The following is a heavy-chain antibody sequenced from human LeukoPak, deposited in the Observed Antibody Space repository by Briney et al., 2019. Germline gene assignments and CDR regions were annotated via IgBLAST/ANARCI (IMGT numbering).Heavy chain of an antibody. Sequence: GASVKVSCKASGYTFSDYYVHWIRQAPGQGLEWMGWINPNSGGRNYAQNFQGRVSMTRDTSISTAYMELTSLGFDDTAVYYCARWDGDCVDYWGQGTLVTVSS. D-gene: IGHD2-21*02. CDR2: INPNSGGR. CDR1: GYTFSDYY. V-gene: IGHV1-2*02. CDR3: ARWDGDCVDY. J-gene: IGHJ4*02.